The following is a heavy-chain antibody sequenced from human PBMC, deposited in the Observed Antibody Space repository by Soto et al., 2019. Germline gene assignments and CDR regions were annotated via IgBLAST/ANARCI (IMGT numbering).Heavy chain of an antibody. V-gene: IGHV4-59*01. Sequence: TSETLSLTCTVSGGSISTYYWSWIRQPPGKGLEWIGYVYYRGTTNYNPSLKSRATISVDTSKNQFSLKLNSVTAADTAVYYCARLGGYYQAFDQWGQGSLVTVSS. CDR2: VYYRGTT. J-gene: IGHJ4*02. CDR3: ARLGGYYQAFDQ. D-gene: IGHD3-22*01. CDR1: GGSISTYY.